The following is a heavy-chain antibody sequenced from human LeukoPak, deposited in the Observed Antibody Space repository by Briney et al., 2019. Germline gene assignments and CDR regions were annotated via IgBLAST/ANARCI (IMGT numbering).Heavy chain of an antibody. CDR2: IYYSGST. CDR1: DYSISNNNW. D-gene: IGHD3-22*01. J-gene: IGHJ4*02. Sequence: SQTLSLTCAVSDYSISNNNWWGWIRQPPGKGLEWIGYIYYSGSTYYNPSLKSRVTMSVDTSKNQFSLKLSSVTAVDTAVYYCARKGKNYDSSGYDYWGQGTLVTVSS. CDR3: ARKGKNYDSSGYDY. V-gene: IGHV4-28*02.